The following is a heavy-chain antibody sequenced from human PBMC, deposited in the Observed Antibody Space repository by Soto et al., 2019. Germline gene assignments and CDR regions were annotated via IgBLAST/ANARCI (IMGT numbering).Heavy chain of an antibody. CDR1: GFTFTNFG. J-gene: IGHJ4*02. D-gene: IGHD6-13*01. V-gene: IGHV3-30*18. CDR2: TSYDGNNI. CDR3: VKTRSSGWYGVDY. Sequence: QVQLVESGGGVVQPGTSLRLSCATSGFTFTNFGIHWVRQAPGKGLEWVAVTSYDGNNIYYGDSVKGRFTISRDNSKNTLYLQMDSLRLEDTAVYYCVKTRSSGWYGVDYWGQGALVTVSS.